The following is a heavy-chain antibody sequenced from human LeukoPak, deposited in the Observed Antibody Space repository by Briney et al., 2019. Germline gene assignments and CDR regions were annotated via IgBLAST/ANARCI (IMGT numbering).Heavy chain of an antibody. J-gene: IGHJ4*02. CDR1: GLTVTDNY. CDR2: FFPDGRT. Sequence: GGSLRLSCAASGLTVTDNYFSWVRQAPGKGLEWVSVFFPDGRTYHADSVKGRFTISRDRPKNTLLLQMNSLRADDTALYHCARTNTVYGDFDYWGQGILVTVSS. CDR3: ARTNTVYGDFDY. D-gene: IGHD2/OR15-2a*01. V-gene: IGHV3-53*01.